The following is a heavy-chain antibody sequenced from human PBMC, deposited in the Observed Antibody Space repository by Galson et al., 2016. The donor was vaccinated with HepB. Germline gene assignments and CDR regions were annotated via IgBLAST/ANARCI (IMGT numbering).Heavy chain of an antibody. Sequence: CAISGDSVSSHSATWNWIRQSPSRGLEWLGRTYYRSTWYNDYALSVKSRITINPDTSKNQFSLQLNSVTPEDTAVYYCARVRSGYSGYANPYYYGMDVWGQGTTVTVSS. V-gene: IGHV6-1*01. D-gene: IGHD5-12*01. J-gene: IGHJ6*02. CDR3: ARVRSGYSGYANPYYYGMDV. CDR2: TYYRSTWYN. CDR1: GDSVSSHSAT.